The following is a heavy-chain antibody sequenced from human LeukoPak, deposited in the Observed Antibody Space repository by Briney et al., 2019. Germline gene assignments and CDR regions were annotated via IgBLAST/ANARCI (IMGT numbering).Heavy chain of an antibody. CDR1: GGSISSYY. D-gene: IGHD4-17*01. Sequence: PSETLSLTCTVSGGSISSYYWSWIRQPPGKGLEWIGYIYYSGSTNYNPSLKSRVTISVDTSKNQFSLKLSSVTAADTAVYYCARVEDYGDYYFDYWGQGTLVTVSS. CDR3: ARVEDYGDYYFDY. J-gene: IGHJ4*02. CDR2: IYYSGST. V-gene: IGHV4-59*12.